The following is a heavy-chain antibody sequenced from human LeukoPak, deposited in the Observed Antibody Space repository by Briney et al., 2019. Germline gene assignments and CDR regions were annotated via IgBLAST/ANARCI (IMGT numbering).Heavy chain of an antibody. CDR3: ASSGDYDFWSGSNNAFDY. CDR2: INPSGGST. V-gene: IGHV1-46*01. CDR1: GYTFTSYY. D-gene: IGHD3-3*01. Sequence: ASVTVSCKASGYTFTSYYMHWVRQAPGQGVERMGIINPSGGSTSYAQKFQGRVTITAVESTSTAYMELSSLRSEDTAVYYCASSGDYDFWSGSNNAFDYWGQGTLVTVSS. J-gene: IGHJ4*02.